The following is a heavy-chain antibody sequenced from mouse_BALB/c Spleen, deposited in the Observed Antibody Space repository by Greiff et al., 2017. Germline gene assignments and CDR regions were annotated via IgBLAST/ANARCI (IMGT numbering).Heavy chain of an antibody. V-gene: IGHV5-17*02. Sequence: EVMLVESGGGLVQPGGSLKLSCAASGFTFSSYTMSWVRQTPEKRLEWVAYISSGSSTIYYADTVKGRFTISRDNPKNTLFLQMTSLRSEDTAMYYCARKTTANAMDYWGQGTSVTVSS. J-gene: IGHJ4*01. CDR3: ARKTTANAMDY. D-gene: IGHD1-2*01. CDR1: GFTFSSYT. CDR2: ISSGSSTI.